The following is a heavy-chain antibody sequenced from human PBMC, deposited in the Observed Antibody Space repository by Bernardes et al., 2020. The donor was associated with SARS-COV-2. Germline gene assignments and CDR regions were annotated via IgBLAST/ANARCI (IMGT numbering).Heavy chain of an antibody. CDR2: IYYSGST. Sequence: SETLSLTCTVSGGSISSSSYYWGWLRQPPGKGLEWIGSIYYSGSTYYNPSLKSRVTISVDTSKNQFSLKLSSVTAADTAVYYCARRGGYWFDPWGQGTLVTVSS. D-gene: IGHD3-16*01. CDR1: GGSISSSSYY. V-gene: IGHV4-39*01. J-gene: IGHJ5*02. CDR3: ARRGGYWFDP.